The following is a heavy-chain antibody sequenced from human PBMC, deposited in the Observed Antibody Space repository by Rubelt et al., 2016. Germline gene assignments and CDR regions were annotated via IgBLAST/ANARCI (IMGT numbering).Heavy chain of an antibody. CDR2: ITHRGSN. V-gene: IGHV4-34*01. J-gene: IGHJ3*01. Sequence: QVQLQQWGAGLLKPSETLSLTCAVYGGSFSGYYWSWIRQPPGKGLEWIGEITHRGSNNYNPSLKSRVTISVDTSKNQCSLKLSSVTAADTAVDYCARQWLFFEGAFDVWGQGTMVTVSS. CDR3: ARQWLFFEGAFDV. D-gene: IGHD3-3*01. CDR1: GGSFSGYY.